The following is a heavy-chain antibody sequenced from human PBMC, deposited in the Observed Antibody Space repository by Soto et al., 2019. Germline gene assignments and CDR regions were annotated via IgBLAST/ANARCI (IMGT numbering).Heavy chain of an antibody. CDR1: GFTFSSYG. CDR2: IWYDGSNK. CDR3: ARELGQCLLRSYYFDY. J-gene: IGHJ4*02. Sequence: QVQLVESGGGVVQPGRSLRLSCAASGFTFSSYGMHWVRQAPGKGLEWVAVIWYDGSNKYYADSVKGRFTISRDNSKNTLYLQMNSLRAEDTAVYYCARELGQCLLRSYYFDYWGQGTLVTVSS. V-gene: IGHV3-33*01. D-gene: IGHD6-19*01.